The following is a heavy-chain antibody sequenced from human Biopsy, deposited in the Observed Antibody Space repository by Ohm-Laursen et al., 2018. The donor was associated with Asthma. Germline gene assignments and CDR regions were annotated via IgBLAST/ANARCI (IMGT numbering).Heavy chain of an antibody. CDR1: GGTFNYA. V-gene: IGHV1-69*13. Sequence: SVTVSCKASGGTFNYAITWVRQAPGQGLEWMGGIIPIFGTTNYAQKFKGRVTITADESSSTAYMELSSLRSEDTAVYYCASETGHSYGSGSEYYFDYWGLGTLVTVSS. D-gene: IGHD3-10*01. J-gene: IGHJ4*02. CDR3: ASETGHSYGSGSEYYFDY. CDR2: IIPIFGTT.